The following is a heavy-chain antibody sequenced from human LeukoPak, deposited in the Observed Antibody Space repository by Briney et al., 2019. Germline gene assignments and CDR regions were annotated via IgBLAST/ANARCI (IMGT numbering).Heavy chain of an antibody. Sequence: GRSLRLSCAASGFTFSSYWMHWVRQAPGKGLVWVSRINSDGSSTSYADSVKGRFTISRDNAKNTLYLQMNSLRAEDTAVYYCARAADSSGYYDYWGQGTLVTVSS. CDR3: ARAADSSGYYDY. D-gene: IGHD3-22*01. J-gene: IGHJ4*02. CDR1: GFTFSSYW. V-gene: IGHV3-74*01. CDR2: INSDGSST.